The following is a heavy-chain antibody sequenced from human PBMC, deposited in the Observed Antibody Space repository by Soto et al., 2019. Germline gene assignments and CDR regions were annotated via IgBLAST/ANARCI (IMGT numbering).Heavy chain of an antibody. CDR1: GGTFSSYT. Sequence: ASVKVSCKASGGTFSSYTISWVRQAPGQGLEWMGRIIPILGIANYAQKFQGRVTITADKSTSTAYMELSSLRSEDTAVYYCGRDSDIVATEYYFDYWGQGTLVTVSS. J-gene: IGHJ4*02. CDR2: IIPILGIA. CDR3: GRDSDIVATEYYFDY. D-gene: IGHD5-12*01. V-gene: IGHV1-69*04.